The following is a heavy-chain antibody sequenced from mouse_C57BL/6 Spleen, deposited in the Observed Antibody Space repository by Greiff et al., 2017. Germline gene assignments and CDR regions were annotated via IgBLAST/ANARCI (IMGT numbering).Heavy chain of an antibody. CDR3: TRDDYEPPSYWYFDV. CDR2: ISSGGDYI. J-gene: IGHJ1*03. V-gene: IGHV5-9-1*02. CDR1: GFTFSSYA. D-gene: IGHD2-4*01. Sequence: EVQLVESGEGLVKPGGSLKLSCAASGFTFSSYAMSWVRQTPEKRLEWVAYISSGGDYIYYADTVKGRFTISRDNARNTLYLQMSSLKSEDTAMYYCTRDDYEPPSYWYFDVWGTGTTVTVSS.